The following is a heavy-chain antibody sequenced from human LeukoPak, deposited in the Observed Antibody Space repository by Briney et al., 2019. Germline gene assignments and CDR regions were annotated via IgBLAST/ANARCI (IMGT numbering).Heavy chain of an antibody. V-gene: IGHV3-23*01. CDR1: GFTFSSYS. J-gene: IGHJ4*02. CDR2: ISGSGGRI. CDR3: AKNPRLEGWIYFDS. Sequence: GGSLRLSCAASGFTFSSYSMSWVRQAPGKGLEWVSSISGSGGRIDYADSVKGRFTISRDNSKNTLSLQMNSLTVEDTAVYYCAKNPRLEGWIYFDSWGQGILVTVSS. D-gene: IGHD1-1*01.